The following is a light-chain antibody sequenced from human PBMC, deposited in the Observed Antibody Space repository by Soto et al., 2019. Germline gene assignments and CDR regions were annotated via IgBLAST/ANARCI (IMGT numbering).Light chain of an antibody. CDR2: GAS. CDR1: QSVATSQ. Sequence: EIVLTQSPGTLSLSPGERATLFCRASQSVATSQLAWYQQKPGQAPRLLIGASSRATGVPDRFIASGSGTDFTLTISRLEPEEFAVYYCQQFASPPLTFGRGTTVEIK. CDR3: QQFASPPLT. J-gene: IGKJ1*01. V-gene: IGKV3-20*01.